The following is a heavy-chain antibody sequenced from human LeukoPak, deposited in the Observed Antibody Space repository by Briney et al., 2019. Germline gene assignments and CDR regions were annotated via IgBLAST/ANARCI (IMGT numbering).Heavy chain of an antibody. CDR2: IIGSGGST. J-gene: IGHJ4*02. CDR3: AKDPCHGSYRYDFSCRYFDY. V-gene: IGHV3-23*01. Sequence: GGSLRLSCAPSGFTFSSYAMSWVRQAPGKGLEWVSSIIGSGGSTYYADSVKGRFTISRDNSKTTLYLKMNSLRAEDTAVYYCAKDPCHGSYRYDFSCRYFDYWGQGTLVTVSS. D-gene: IGHD3-16*02. CDR1: GFTFSSYA.